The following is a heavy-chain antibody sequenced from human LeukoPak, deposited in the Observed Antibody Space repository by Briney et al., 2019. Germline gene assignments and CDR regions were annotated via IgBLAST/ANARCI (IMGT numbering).Heavy chain of an antibody. V-gene: IGHV4-39*01. CDR1: GGSLNISSYY. CDR2: IYYSGRT. D-gene: IGHD2-2*01. CDR3: ARSQATAMVSDY. Sequence: SETLSLTCTVSGGSLNISSYYWGWIRQPPGKGLEWIGSIYYSGRTYYNPSLKIRVTIFVDTSKNQFSLKLNSVTAADTAVYYCARSQATAMVSDYWAQGTLVTVSS. J-gene: IGHJ4*02.